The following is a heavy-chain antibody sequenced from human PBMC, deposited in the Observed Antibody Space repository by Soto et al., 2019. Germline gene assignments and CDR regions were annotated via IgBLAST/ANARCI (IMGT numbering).Heavy chain of an antibody. D-gene: IGHD3-10*01. J-gene: IGHJ5*02. CDR3: VIAHALGFSKWFDP. CDR1: GYIFSANY. V-gene: IGHV1-2*02. Sequence: ASVKVSCKASGYIFSANYIHWVRQAPGQGLEWLGWINPHSGATNYAQKFLGRVTMSADKSASTAYMDLARLKSDDTAVYYCVIAHALGFSKWFDPWGRGTLVTISS. CDR2: INPHSGAT.